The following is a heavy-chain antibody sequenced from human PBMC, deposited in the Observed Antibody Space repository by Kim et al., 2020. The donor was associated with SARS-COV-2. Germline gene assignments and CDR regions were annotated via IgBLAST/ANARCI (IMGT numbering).Heavy chain of an antibody. J-gene: IGHJ3*02. CDR3: AKAWGITMIVVVIEAFDI. CDR2: ISGSGGST. CDR1: GFTFSSYA. D-gene: IGHD3-22*01. Sequence: GGSLRLSCAASGFTFSSYAMSWVRQAPGKGLEWVSAISGSGGSTYYADSVKGRFTISRDNSKNTLYLQMNSLRAEDTAVYYCAKAWGITMIVVVIEAFDIWGQGTMVTVSS. V-gene: IGHV3-23*01.